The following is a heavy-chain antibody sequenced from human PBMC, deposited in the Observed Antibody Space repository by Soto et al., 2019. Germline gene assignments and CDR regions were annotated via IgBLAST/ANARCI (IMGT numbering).Heavy chain of an antibody. J-gene: IGHJ4*02. Sequence: GGSLRLSCAASGFTFSSYAMSWVRQAPGKGLEWVSAISDSDGSTYYADSVTGRFTISRDNSKNTLYLQMNSLRAEDTAVYYCAKDLTKGFDYWGQGTLVTVSS. CDR1: GFTFSSYA. CDR3: AKDLTKGFDY. CDR2: ISDSDGST. V-gene: IGHV3-23*01.